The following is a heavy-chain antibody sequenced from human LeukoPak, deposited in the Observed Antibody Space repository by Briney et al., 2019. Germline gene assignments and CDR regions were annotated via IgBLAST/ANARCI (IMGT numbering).Heavy chain of an antibody. J-gene: IGHJ3*02. D-gene: IGHD2-8*01. CDR2: IYYSGST. CDR1: GGSISSYY. Sequence: SETPSLTCTVSGGSISSYYWSWIRQPPGKGLEWIGYIYYSGSTNYNPSLKSRVTISVDTSKNQFSLKLSSVTAADTAVYYCARGVMDHDAFDIWGQGTMVTVSS. CDR3: ARGVMDHDAFDI. V-gene: IGHV4-59*01.